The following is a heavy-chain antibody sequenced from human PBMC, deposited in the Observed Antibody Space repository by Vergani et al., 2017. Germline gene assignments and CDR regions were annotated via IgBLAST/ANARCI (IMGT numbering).Heavy chain of an antibody. CDR2: ISWDGGST. V-gene: IGHV3-43*01. J-gene: IGHJ3*02. CDR3: AKDISPAQNAFDI. Sequence: EVQLVESGGVVVQPGGSLRLSCAASGFTFNDYTMHWVRQAPGKGLEWVSLISWDGGSTYYADSVKGRFTISRDNSKNSLYLQMNSLRTEDTALYYCAKDISPAQNAFDIWGQGTMVTVSS. CDR1: GFTFNDYT.